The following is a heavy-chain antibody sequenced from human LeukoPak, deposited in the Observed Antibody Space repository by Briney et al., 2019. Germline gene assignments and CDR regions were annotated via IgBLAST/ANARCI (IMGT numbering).Heavy chain of an antibody. CDR3: ARGNYYGMDV. J-gene: IGHJ6*02. V-gene: IGHV3-9*01. CDR2: ISWNSGSI. CDR1: GFTFDDYA. Sequence: PGRSLRLSCAASGFTFDDYAMHWVRQAPGKGLEWVSGISWNSGSIGYADSVKGRFTISRDNAKNTLYLQVNSLRAEDTAVYYCARGNYYGMDVWGQGTTVTVSS.